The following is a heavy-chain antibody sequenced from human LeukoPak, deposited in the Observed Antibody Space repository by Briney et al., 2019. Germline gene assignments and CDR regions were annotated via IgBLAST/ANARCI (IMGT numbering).Heavy chain of an antibody. Sequence: SETLSLTCTVSGGSISSYYWSWIRQPAGKGLEWIGRIYTSGSTNYNPSLKSRVTMSVDTSKNQFSLKLSSVTAADTAVYYCARDYDSSGYYFSGADYWSQGTLVTVSS. CDR3: ARDYDSSGYYFSGADY. CDR2: IYTSGST. V-gene: IGHV4-4*07. J-gene: IGHJ4*02. CDR1: GGSISSYY. D-gene: IGHD3-22*01.